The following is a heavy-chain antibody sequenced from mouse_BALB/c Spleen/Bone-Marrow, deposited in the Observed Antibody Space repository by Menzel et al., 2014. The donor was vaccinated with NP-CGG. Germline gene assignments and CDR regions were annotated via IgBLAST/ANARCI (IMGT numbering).Heavy chain of an antibody. J-gene: IGHJ2*01. D-gene: IGHD2-3*01. CDR3: AREGSYDGCSGHFDY. V-gene: IGHV1-4*01. CDR2: IVPSSAYS. Sequence: VQGVESGAELARPGASVRMSCKASGYSFSSYTTHWLKQRPGQGLEWIAYIVPSSAYSNYNQKFKDKATLTADRSSSTAYMQLSSLTSEDSAVYYCAREGSYDGCSGHFDYWGPGTTLSVSS. CDR1: GYSFSSYT.